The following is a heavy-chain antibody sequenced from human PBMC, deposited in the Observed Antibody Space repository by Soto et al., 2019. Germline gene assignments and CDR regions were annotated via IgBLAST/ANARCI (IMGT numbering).Heavy chain of an antibody. D-gene: IGHD3-10*01. CDR1: GYSFTSYW. Sequence: GASLKISYKGSGYSFTSYWIGWVRQMPGKGLEWMGIIYPGDSDTRYSPSFQGQVTISADKSISTAYLQWSSLKASDTAMYYCAGGGVRGVITRTRDYYGMDVWAKGPRSPSP. CDR2: IYPGDSDT. V-gene: IGHV5-51*01. CDR3: AGGGVRGVITRTRDYYGMDV. J-gene: IGHJ6*02.